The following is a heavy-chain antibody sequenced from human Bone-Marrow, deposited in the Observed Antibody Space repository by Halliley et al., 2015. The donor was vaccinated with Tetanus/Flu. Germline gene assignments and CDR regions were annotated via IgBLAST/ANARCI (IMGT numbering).Heavy chain of an antibody. CDR2: IYSRGGT. CDR3: ARDRLQNWFDP. V-gene: IGHV4-31*02. J-gene: IGHJ5*02. Sequence: LEGIGYIYSRGGTYYTPSLKSRLTISLDTSNNQFSLKLNSVTAADTAIYYCARDRLQNWFDPWGQGTLVTVSS. D-gene: IGHD4-4*01.